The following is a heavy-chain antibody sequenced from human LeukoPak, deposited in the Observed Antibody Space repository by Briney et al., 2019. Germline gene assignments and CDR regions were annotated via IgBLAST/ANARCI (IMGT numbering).Heavy chain of an antibody. CDR2: INHSGST. Sequence: SETLSLTCAVYGGSFSGYYWSWIRQPPGKGLEWIGEINHSGSTNYNPSLKSRVTISVDASKNQFSLKLSSVTAADTAVYYCASQEPDYDFWSGYRYAYWGQGTLVTVSS. CDR3: ASQEPDYDFWSGYRYAY. D-gene: IGHD3-3*01. V-gene: IGHV4-34*01. CDR1: GGSFSGYY. J-gene: IGHJ4*02.